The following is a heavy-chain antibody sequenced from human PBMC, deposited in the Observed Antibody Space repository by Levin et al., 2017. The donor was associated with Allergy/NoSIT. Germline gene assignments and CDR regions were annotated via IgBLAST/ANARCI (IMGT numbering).Heavy chain of an antibody. CDR1: GFTFDDYG. D-gene: IGHD2/OR15-2a*01. CDR3: ARHRFTMNIHDGFDI. V-gene: IGHV3-20*01. CDR2: INWNGGST. Sequence: SCAASGFTFDDYGMSWVRQAPGKGLEWVSGINWNGGSTGYADSVKGRLTISRYNAKNSLYLQMNSLRAEDTALYHCARHRFTMNIHDGFDIWGQGTMVIVSS. J-gene: IGHJ3*02.